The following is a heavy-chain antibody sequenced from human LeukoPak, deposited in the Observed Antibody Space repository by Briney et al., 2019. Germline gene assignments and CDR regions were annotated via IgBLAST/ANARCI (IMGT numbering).Heavy chain of an antibody. CDR1: GMTFSNHW. D-gene: IGHD3-22*01. Sequence: GGSLRLSCAASGMTFSNHWMHWVRQAPGKGLVWVSLIKTDGRTTIYADSVKGRFTISRDDGKSTLCLQMNSLRAEDTAIYYCTTGPSFGYGWWGQGTVVTVSS. CDR2: IKTDGRTT. V-gene: IGHV3-74*01. CDR3: TTGPSFGYGW. J-gene: IGHJ4*02.